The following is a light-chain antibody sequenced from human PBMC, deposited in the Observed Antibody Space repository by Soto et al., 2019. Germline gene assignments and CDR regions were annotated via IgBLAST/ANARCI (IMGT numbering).Light chain of an antibody. Sequence: QSALTQPASVSGSPGQSITISCTGTSSDVGGYNYVSWYQQHPGKAPKLMIYDVSNRPSGVSNRFSGSKSGNTASLTISGLQAEDEANYYCSSYTSSIPYVVFGGGTQLTVL. CDR1: SSDVGGYNY. CDR2: DVS. J-gene: IGLJ2*01. CDR3: SSYTSSIPYVV. V-gene: IGLV2-14*01.